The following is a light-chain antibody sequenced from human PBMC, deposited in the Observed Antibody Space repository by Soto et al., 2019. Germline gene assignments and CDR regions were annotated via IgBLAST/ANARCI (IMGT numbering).Light chain of an antibody. V-gene: IGLV2-14*02. CDR1: SXDVGSYNL. Sequence: QSVLAQPGSVSGSPGQSITISCTGTSXDVGSYNLVSWYQQHPGKAPKLMIYEVSNRPSGVSNRFSGSKSGNTASLTISGLQAEDEADYYCSSYTSSSSYVFGTGTKVTFL. CDR2: EVS. CDR3: SSYTSSSSYV. J-gene: IGLJ1*01.